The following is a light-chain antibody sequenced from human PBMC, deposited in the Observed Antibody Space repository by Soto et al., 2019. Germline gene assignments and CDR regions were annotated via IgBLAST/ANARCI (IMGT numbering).Light chain of an antibody. CDR2: DAS. CDR1: QSVSTR. Sequence: DIQMTQSPASLSASVGDRVTIICRASQSVSTRLAWYQQKPGKAPKVLIYDASSWGGGVPSRFTGSGSGTEFTLTINSLPPDYFATYCCQQYSVYWTFGEGTKVDIK. V-gene: IGKV1-5*02. J-gene: IGKJ1*01. CDR3: QQYSVYWT.